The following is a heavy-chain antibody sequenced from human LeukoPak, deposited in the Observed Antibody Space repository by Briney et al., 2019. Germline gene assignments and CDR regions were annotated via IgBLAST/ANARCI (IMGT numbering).Heavy chain of an antibody. D-gene: IGHD3-22*01. CDR1: GFTFDDYT. Sequence: QPGGSLRPSCAASGFTFDDYTMHWVRQAPGKGLEWVSLISWDGGSTYYADSVKGRFTISRDNSKNSLYLQMNSLRTEDTALYYCAKGFRPRYYYDSSRGAFDIWGQGTMVPVSS. J-gene: IGHJ3*02. CDR3: AKGFRPRYYYDSSRGAFDI. V-gene: IGHV3-43*01. CDR2: ISWDGGST.